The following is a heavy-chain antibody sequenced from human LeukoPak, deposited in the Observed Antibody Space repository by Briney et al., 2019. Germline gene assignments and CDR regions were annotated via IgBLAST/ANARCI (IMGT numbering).Heavy chain of an antibody. Sequence: NPGGSLRLSCAASGFPFSRHSMNWVRQAPGKGLEWVSIISSTSDYIRYADSVKGRFTVSRDNAMNTLHLQMNSLRAEDTAVYYCARDSVVGDNLNWFDPWGQGTLVNVSS. D-gene: IGHD2-21*01. CDR3: ARDSVVGDNLNWFDP. J-gene: IGHJ5*02. CDR1: GFPFSRHS. CDR2: ISSTSDYI. V-gene: IGHV3-21*06.